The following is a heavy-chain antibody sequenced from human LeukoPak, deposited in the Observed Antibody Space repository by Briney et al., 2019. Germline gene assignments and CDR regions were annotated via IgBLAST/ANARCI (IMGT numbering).Heavy chain of an antibody. CDR3: VKDRPFPYGMDV. CDR2: ITWDSGST. J-gene: IGHJ6*02. CDR1: GFTFSNAW. D-gene: IGHD2-21*01. Sequence: GGSLRLSCAASGFTFSNAWMSWVRQAPGKGLEWVSFITWDSGSTYYADSVKGRFTISRDNSKDSLYLQMNSLRAEDTALYYCVKDRPFPYGMDVWGQGTTVTVSS. V-gene: IGHV3-43D*03.